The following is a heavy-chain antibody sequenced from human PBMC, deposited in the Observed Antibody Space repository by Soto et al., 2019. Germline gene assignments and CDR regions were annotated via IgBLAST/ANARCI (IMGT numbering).Heavy chain of an antibody. CDR2: IYSSGTT. V-gene: IGHV4-61*08. Sequence: SETLSLTCAVSGGSVGSGDFHWSWIRQPPGKGLEWIGYIYSSGTTYYNPSLESRVTISLDTSKNQFSLKLSSMTAADTAVYYCASGSSSSGLYYFDYWGQGTLVTVSS. CDR3: ASGSSSSGLYYFDY. J-gene: IGHJ4*02. D-gene: IGHD6-6*01. CDR1: GGSVGSGDFH.